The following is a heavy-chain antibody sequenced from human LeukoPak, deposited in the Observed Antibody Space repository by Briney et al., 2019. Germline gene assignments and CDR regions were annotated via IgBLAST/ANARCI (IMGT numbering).Heavy chain of an antibody. CDR3: AKCAQSYGNDAFDL. J-gene: IGHJ3*01. Sequence: GGSLRLSCAASEFTFGNFAMSWVRQAPGKGLEWVSYIRGGGAGALYADSVKGRFTVSRDNSRSTLYLQMNSLRVEDAAVYYCAKCAQSYGNDAFDLWGPGTMVTVSS. CDR1: EFTFGNFA. D-gene: IGHD3-16*01. CDR2: IRGGGAGA. V-gene: IGHV3-23*01.